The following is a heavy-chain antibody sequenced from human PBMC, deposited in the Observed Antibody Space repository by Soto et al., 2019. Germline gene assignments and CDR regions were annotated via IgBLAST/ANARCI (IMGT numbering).Heavy chain of an antibody. CDR2: IYDNGIT. D-gene: IGHD3-22*01. J-gene: IGHJ4*02. CDR3: ARTYDSNGYANEFDS. V-gene: IGHV4-59*12. CDR1: GRSITSYY. Sequence: QVVLQESGPGLVKPSETLSLTCSVSGRSITSYYWSWVRQPPGKGLEWIGYIYDNGITRQNPSLKSRFTVSADTSQNQFSLKLTSVTGADTAVYYCARTYDSNGYANEFDSWGQVILVSVTS.